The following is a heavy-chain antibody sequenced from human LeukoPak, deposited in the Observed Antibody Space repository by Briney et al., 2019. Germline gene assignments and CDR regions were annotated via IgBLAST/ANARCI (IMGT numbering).Heavy chain of an antibody. CDR1: GFTFTSYS. CDR2: ISGGGGST. Sequence: GGSLRLSCAASGFTFTSYSMNWVRQAPGKGLEWVSTISGGGGSTYYADSVKGRFTISRDNSKNTLYLQVNSLRAEDTAVYYCAKDPCSGGSCYSGNFDYWGQGTLVTVSS. V-gene: IGHV3-23*01. D-gene: IGHD2-15*01. J-gene: IGHJ4*02. CDR3: AKDPCSGGSCYSGNFDY.